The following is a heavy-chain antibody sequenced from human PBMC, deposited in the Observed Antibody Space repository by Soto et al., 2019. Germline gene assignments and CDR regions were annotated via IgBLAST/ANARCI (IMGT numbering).Heavy chain of an antibody. V-gene: IGHV4-39*01. Sequence: QLQLQESGPGLVKPSETLSLTCSVSGVSISNTSYYWGWLRQPPGKGLEWVGTVYFSGSTFYNPSLKSRVTISTDTSKNQFSLRLSSVTAADTAVYYCARHGSYWGQGTLVTVSS. J-gene: IGHJ4*02. CDR2: VYFSGST. CDR1: GVSISNTSYY. CDR3: ARHGSY.